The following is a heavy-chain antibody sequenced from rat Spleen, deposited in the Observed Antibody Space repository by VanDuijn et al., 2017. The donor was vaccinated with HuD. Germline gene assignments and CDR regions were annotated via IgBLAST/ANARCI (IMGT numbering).Heavy chain of an antibody. D-gene: IGHD1-6*01. V-gene: IGHV5-58*01. CDR1: GFTFSSYW. CDR2: INTDGGNT. Sequence: EVQLVETGGGLVQPGRSLKLSCVASGFTFSSYWMYWIRQAPGKGLEWVSSINTDGGNTYYPDSVKGRFTISRDNAENTVYLQMNSLRSEDTATYYCSTAGSFTDYYFAGGFDYWGQGVMVTVSS. CDR3: STAGSFTDYYFAGGFDY. J-gene: IGHJ2*01.